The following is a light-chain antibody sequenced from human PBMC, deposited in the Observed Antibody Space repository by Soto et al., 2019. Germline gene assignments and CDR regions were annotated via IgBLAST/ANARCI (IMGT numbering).Light chain of an antibody. CDR3: KAYAGSNNV. CDR1: SSDVGGYNY. V-gene: IGLV2-8*01. J-gene: IGLJ1*01. Sequence: QSALTQPPSASGSPGQSVTISCTGTSSDVGGYNYVSWYQQHPGKAPKLMIYEVSQRPSGVPDRFSGSKSGNTASLTVSGLQAEDEADYYGKAYAGSNNVFGTGTKVTVL. CDR2: EVS.